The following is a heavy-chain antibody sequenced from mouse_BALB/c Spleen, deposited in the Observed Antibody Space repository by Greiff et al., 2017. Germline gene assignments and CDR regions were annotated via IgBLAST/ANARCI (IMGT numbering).Heavy chain of an antibody. CDR2: ISTYYGDA. V-gene: IGHV1S137*01. D-gene: IGHD1-1*01. CDR3: AIYYGSSLDY. Sequence: QVQLQQSGAELVRPGVSVKISCKGSGYTFTDYAMHWVKQSHAKSLEWIGVISTYYGDASYNQKFKGKATMTVDKSSSTAYMELARLTSEDSAIYYCAIYYGSSLDYWGQGTTLTVSS. J-gene: IGHJ2*01. CDR1: GYTFTDYA.